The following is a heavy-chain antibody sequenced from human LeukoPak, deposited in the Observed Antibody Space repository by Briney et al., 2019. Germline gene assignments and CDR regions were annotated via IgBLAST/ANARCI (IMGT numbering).Heavy chain of an antibody. CDR1: GASVTSGGHY. CDR3: ARASHYSTSSGFVY. J-gene: IGHJ4*02. D-gene: IGHD6-6*01. CDR2: IYQSGST. V-gene: IGHV4-30-2*01. Sequence: SETLSLTCNVSGASVTSGGHYWSWIRQPPGKGLEWIGYIYQSGSTSYNPSLKSRVTISIDMSRNQFSLKLSSVTAADTAVYFCARASHYSTSSGFVYWGQGSLVTVSS.